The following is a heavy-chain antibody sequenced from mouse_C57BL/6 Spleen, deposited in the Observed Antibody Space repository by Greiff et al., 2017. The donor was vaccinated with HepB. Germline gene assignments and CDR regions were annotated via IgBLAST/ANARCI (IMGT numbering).Heavy chain of an antibody. CDR1: GFTFSDYG. Sequence: EVKLMESGGGLVKPGGSLKLSCAASGFTFSDYGMHWVRQAPEKGLEWVAYISSGSSTIYYADTVKGRFTISRDNAKNTLFLKMTSLRSEDTAMYDSANAHGNYSYYAMDYWGQGTSVTVSS. J-gene: IGHJ4*01. V-gene: IGHV5-17*01. CDR2: ISSGSSTI. D-gene: IGHD2-1*01. CDR3: ANAHGNYSYYAMDY.